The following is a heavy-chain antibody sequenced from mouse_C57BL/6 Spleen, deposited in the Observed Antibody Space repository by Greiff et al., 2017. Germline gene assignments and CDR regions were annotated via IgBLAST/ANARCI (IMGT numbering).Heavy chain of an antibody. Sequence: VQLQQSGPELVKPGASVKISCKASGYAFSSSWMNWVKQRPGKGLEWIGRIYPGDGDTNYNGKFQGKATLTADKSSSTAYMQLSSLTSEDSAVYFCARDCYGSSYGYFDVWGTGTTVTVSS. J-gene: IGHJ1*03. CDR1: GYAFSSSW. CDR3: ARDCYGSSYGYFDV. D-gene: IGHD1-1*01. CDR2: IYPGDGDT. V-gene: IGHV1-82*01.